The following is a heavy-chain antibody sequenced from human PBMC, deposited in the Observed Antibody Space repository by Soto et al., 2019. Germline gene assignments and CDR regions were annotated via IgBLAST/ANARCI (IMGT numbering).Heavy chain of an antibody. D-gene: IGHD3-16*01. CDR3: AKGRTFFDF. CDR1: RFTFSNFA. Sequence: EVQLLESGGGLVQPGGSLRLSCAASRFTFSNFAMSWVRQAPGKGLEWVSTITGTSANTYYTDSVKGRFAISRDNSQNTLYLQMNSLTTEDTAVYYCAKGRTFFDFWGQGTLVTVSS. CDR2: ITGTSANT. V-gene: IGHV3-23*01. J-gene: IGHJ4*02.